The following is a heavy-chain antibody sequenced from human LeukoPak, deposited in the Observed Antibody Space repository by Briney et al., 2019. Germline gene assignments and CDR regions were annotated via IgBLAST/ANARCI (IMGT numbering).Heavy chain of an antibody. CDR2: ISSSSSTI. CDR3: ARDWSGWVFDY. D-gene: IGHD3-3*01. Sequence: GGSLRLSCAASGFTFSNYNMNWVRQAPGKGLEWVSCISSSSSTIDYADSVKGRFTISRDNAKNSLYLQMNSLRAEDTAVYYCARDWSGWVFDYWGQGTLVTVSS. V-gene: IGHV3-48*04. J-gene: IGHJ4*02. CDR1: GFTFSNYN.